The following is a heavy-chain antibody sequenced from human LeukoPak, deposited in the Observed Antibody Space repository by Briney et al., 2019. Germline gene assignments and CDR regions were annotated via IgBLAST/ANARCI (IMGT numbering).Heavy chain of an antibody. CDR3: VAEEYGTGSYYKSAF. CDR1: GDSISSYY. D-gene: IGHD3-10*01. Sequence: SETLSLTCTVSGDSISSYYWTWIRQPPGKGLELIGYIYYSGSTNYNPSLKSRVTISVDTSKNQFSLKLSSVTAADTAVYYCVAEEYGTGSYYKSAFWGKGALVTVSS. J-gene: IGHJ4*02. CDR2: IYYSGST. V-gene: IGHV4-59*08.